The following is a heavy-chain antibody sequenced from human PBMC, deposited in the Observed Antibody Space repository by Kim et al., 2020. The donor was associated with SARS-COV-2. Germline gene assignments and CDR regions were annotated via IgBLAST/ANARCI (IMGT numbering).Heavy chain of an antibody. CDR1: GYTFTSYY. Sequence: ASVKVSCKASGYTFTSYYMHWVRQAPGQGFEWMGIINPSGGSTSYAQKFEGRVTMTRDTSTSTVYMELSSLRSEDTAVYYCARDFPRIAAAGSARYFQHWGQGTLVTVSS. CDR3: ARDFPRIAAAGSARYFQH. J-gene: IGHJ1*01. CDR2: INPSGGST. V-gene: IGHV1-46*01. D-gene: IGHD6-13*01.